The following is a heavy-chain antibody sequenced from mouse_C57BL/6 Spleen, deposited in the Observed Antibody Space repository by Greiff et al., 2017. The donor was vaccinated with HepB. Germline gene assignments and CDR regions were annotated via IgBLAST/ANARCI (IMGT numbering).Heavy chain of an antibody. CDR3: ARRYGNYYAMDY. CDR2: ISSGSSTI. D-gene: IGHD2-1*01. J-gene: IGHJ4*01. CDR1: GFTFSDYG. Sequence: VKPGGSLKLSCAASGFTFSDYGMHWVRQAPEKGLEWVAYISSGSSTIYYADTVKGRFTISRDNAKNTLFLQMTSLRSEDTAMYYCARRYGNYYAMDYWGQGTSVTVSS. V-gene: IGHV5-17*01.